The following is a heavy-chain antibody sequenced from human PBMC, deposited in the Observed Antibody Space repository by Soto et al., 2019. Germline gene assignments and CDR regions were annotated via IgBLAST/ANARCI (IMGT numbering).Heavy chain of an antibody. J-gene: IGHJ4*02. CDR3: ARFIVGAMAADY. V-gene: IGHV4-4*02. Sequence: QVQLQESGPGLVKPSWTLSLTCAVSGGSIRSSNWWSVVRQPPGKGLKWIGETYQSGSTHYNPALMSRVTTSVDKSKTQFSLTLSSVNAADTAVYYCARFIVGAMAADYWGQGTLVTVSS. CDR1: GGSIRSSNW. CDR2: TYQSGST. D-gene: IGHD1-26*01.